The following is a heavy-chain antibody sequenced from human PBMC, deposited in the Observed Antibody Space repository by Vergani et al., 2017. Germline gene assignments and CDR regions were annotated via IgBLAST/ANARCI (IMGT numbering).Heavy chain of an antibody. Sequence: QLQLQESGPGLVKPSETLSLTCTVSGGSISSSSYYWGWIRQTPGKGLEWIGSIYYSGSTYYNPSLKSRVTRSVDTSKNQFSLKLSSVTAADTAVYYCAREKWEIGGSCYYGYWGQGTLVTVSS. CDR3: AREKWEIGGSCYYGY. CDR2: IYYSGST. J-gene: IGHJ4*02. V-gene: IGHV4-39*07. D-gene: IGHD2-15*01. CDR1: GGSISSSSYY.